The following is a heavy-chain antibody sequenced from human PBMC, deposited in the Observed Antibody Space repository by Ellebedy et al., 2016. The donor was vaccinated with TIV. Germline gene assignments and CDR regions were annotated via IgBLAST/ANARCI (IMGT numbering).Heavy chain of an antibody. Sequence: GESLKISCAASGLTFSSYGMHWVRQAPGKGLEWVAVIWYDGSNTYYADSVKGRFTISRDNSKNTLYLQMNSLRAEDTAVYYCARGHLLYYDSSGFDYWGQGTLVTVSS. D-gene: IGHD3-22*01. V-gene: IGHV3-33*01. J-gene: IGHJ4*02. CDR3: ARGHLLYYDSSGFDY. CDR2: IWYDGSNT. CDR1: GLTFSSYG.